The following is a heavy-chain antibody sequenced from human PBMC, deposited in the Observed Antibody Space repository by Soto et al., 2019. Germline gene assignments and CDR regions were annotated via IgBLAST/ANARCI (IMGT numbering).Heavy chain of an antibody. J-gene: IGHJ3*02. Sequence: GGSLRLSCAASGFTVSSNYKSWVRQAPGKGLEWVSVIYSGGSTYYADSVKGRFTISRDNSKNTLYLQMNSLRAEDTAVYYCARALHRRPKEDAFDIWGQGTMVT. V-gene: IGHV3-53*01. CDR3: ARALHRRPKEDAFDI. CDR2: IYSGGST. D-gene: IGHD4-4*01. CDR1: GFTVSSNY.